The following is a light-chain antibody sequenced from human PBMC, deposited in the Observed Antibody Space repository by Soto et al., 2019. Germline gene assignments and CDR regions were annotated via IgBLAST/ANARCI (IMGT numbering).Light chain of an antibody. CDR2: SAS. J-gene: IGKJ1*01. Sequence: DIQMTLSPSSLSASVGDRVTITCRASQVIGSDLGWFQQKPGQAPKRLIYSASFLQTGVPSRFSGSGSGTEFTLTISSLQPDDFATYYCLQHKTYPWTFGQGTKVEIK. CDR3: LQHKTYPWT. CDR1: QVIGSD. V-gene: IGKV1-17*01.